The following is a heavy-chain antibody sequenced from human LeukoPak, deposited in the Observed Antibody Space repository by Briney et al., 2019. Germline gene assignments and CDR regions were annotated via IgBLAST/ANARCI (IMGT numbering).Heavy chain of an antibody. D-gene: IGHD2-15*01. CDR1: GFTFSTYG. CDR3: AKGIGSVASSYFDF. V-gene: IGHV3-30*18. J-gene: IGHJ4*02. Sequence: GRSLRLSCAASGFTFSTYGMHWVRQAPGKGLEWVTVISDDGTYTFYTDSVKGRFTISRDNSKYTLYLQMNNLRPEDTAVYYCAKGIGSVASSYFDFWGQGTLVTVSS. CDR2: ISDDGTYT.